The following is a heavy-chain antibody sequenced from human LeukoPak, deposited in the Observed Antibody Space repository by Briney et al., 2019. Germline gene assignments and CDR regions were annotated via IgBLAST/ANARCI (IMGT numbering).Heavy chain of an antibody. J-gene: IGHJ4*02. CDR1: GFTFSSYA. D-gene: IGHD6-19*01. CDR2: ISYDGSNK. CDR3: ASSVYSSGRAPFDY. Sequence: GGSLRLSCVASGFTFSSYAMHWVRQAPGKGLEWVAVISYDGSNKYYADSVKGRFTISRDNSKNTLYLQMNSLRAEDTAVYYCASSVYSSGRAPFDYWGQGTLVTVSS. V-gene: IGHV3-30-3*01.